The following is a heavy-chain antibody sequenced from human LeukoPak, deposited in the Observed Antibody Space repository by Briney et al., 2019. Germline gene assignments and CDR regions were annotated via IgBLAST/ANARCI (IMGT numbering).Heavy chain of an antibody. V-gene: IGHV3-30*04. CDR3: VRWGVEAGMDF. J-gene: IGHJ4*02. CDR1: GFTFRRYA. CDR2: VSYDGGNE. Sequence: GGSLRLSCELSGFTFRRYAMHWVRQAPGKGLEWLAVVSYDGGNEYYADSVKGRFTISRGKSRKSMFLQMNSLGAEETAVYYCVRWGVEAGMDFWGQGTLVTVSS. D-gene: IGHD6-19*01.